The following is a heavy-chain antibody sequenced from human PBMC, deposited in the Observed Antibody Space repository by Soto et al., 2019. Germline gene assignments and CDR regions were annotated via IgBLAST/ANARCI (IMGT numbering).Heavy chain of an antibody. Sequence: QVQLVQSGAVVKKPGSSVEVSCKASGGTFNGYGISWVRQAPGQGLEWMGGTVPVFDTSKYALRFQGRVTITADKSTSTAYMELRRVRSEDTAIYFCARGVSNSGAYYTGPSAYDLWGQGTLVIGSS. J-gene: IGHJ3*01. V-gene: IGHV1-69*06. CDR2: TVPVFDTS. CDR1: GGTFNGYG. CDR3: ARGVSNSGAYYTGPSAYDL. D-gene: IGHD3-10*01.